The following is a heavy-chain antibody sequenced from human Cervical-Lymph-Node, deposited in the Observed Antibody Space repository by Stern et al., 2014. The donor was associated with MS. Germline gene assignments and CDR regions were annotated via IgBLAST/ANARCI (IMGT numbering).Heavy chain of an antibody. CDR2: IYLDDEK. V-gene: IGHV2-5*02. CDR3: AHRKGAYCSGGSCYSFDY. D-gene: IGHD2-15*01. J-gene: IGHJ4*02. CDR1: GFSLSTSGVG. Sequence: QITLKESGPTLVKPTQTLTLTCSFSGFSLSTSGVGVGWIRQPPGKALEWLALIYLDDEKRYSPSLKSRLTITKDTSKNQVVLTMTNMDPVDTATYYCAHRKGAYCSGGSCYSFDYWGQGTLVTVSS.